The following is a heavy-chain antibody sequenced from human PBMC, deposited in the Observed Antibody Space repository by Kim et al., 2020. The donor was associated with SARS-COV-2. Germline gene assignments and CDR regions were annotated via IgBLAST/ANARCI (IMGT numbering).Heavy chain of an antibody. Sequence: ASVTVSCKASGYTFTGYYMHWVRQAPGQGLEWMGRINPNSGGTNYAQKFQGRVTMTRDTSISTAYMELSRMRSDDTAVYYCATSQTQQYNYYYYGMDVWGQGTTVTVSS. CDR1: GYTFTGYY. J-gene: IGHJ6*02. CDR3: ATSQTQQYNYYYYGMDV. D-gene: IGHD6-13*01. CDR2: INPNSGGT. V-gene: IGHV1-2*06.